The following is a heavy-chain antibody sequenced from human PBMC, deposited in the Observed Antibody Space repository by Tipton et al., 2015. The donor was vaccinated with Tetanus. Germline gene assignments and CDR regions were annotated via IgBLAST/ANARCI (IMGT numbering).Heavy chain of an antibody. D-gene: IGHD3-22*01. V-gene: IGHV1-2*02. CDR3: ARDRGDYIYYGMDV. CDR1: GYTFTGYY. CDR2: IDPNSGGT. J-gene: IGHJ6*02. Sequence: QLVQSGAEVKKPGASVKVSCKASGYTFTGYYIYWVRQAPGQGLEWMGWIDPNSGGTVYAQKFQGRVTMTRDTSISTAYMELRSLRSDDTAVYYCARDRGDYIYYGMDVWGPGSTVTVS.